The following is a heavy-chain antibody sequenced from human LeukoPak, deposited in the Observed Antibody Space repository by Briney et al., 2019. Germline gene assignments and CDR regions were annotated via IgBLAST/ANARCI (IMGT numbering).Heavy chain of an antibody. D-gene: IGHD3-22*01. Sequence: PSETLSLTCTVSGYSISSGYYWGWIRPPPGKGLEWIGSIYHSGSTYYNPSLKSRVTISVDTSKNQFSLKLSSVTAADTAVYYCARAVVYYYDSSGYSDYWGQGTLVTVSS. V-gene: IGHV4-38-2*02. CDR3: ARAVVYYYDSSGYSDY. J-gene: IGHJ4*02. CDR2: IYHSGST. CDR1: GYSISSGYY.